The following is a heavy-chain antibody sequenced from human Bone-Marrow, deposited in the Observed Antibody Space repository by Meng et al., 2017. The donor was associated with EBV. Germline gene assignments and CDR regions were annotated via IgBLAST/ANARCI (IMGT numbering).Heavy chain of an antibody. Sequence: QHGGAGLLKPSRTLALTCAADCGSFSGYYWSWIRQPPGKGLEWIGEINHSGSTNYSPSLKSRVTISVDTSKNQFSLKLSSVTAADTAVYYCARSAKGYFGLWGRGTLVTVSS. CDR3: ARSAKGYFGL. J-gene: IGHJ2*01. CDR2: INHSGST. V-gene: IGHV4-34*01. CDR1: CGSFSGYY.